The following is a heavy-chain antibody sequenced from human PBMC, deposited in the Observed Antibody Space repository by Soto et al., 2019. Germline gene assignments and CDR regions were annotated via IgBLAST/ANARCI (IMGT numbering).Heavy chain of an antibody. CDR2: ISYDGSNK. Sequence: GGSLRLSCAASGFTFSSYGMHWVRQAPGKGLEWVAVISYDGSNKYYADSVKGRFTISRDNSKNTLYLQMNSLRAEDTAVYYCAKDFQYFAGFGELPYYFDYWGQGTLVTVSS. V-gene: IGHV3-30*18. CDR3: AKDFQYFAGFGELPYYFDY. CDR1: GFTFSSYG. D-gene: IGHD3-10*01. J-gene: IGHJ4*02.